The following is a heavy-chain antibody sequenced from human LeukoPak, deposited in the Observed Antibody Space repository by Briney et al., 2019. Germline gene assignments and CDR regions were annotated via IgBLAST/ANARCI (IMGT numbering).Heavy chain of an antibody. Sequence: ASVKVSCKASGYTFTGYYMHWVRQAPGQGLEWMGRINPNSGGTNYAQKFQGRVTMTRDTSISTAYMELSRLRSDDTAVYYCVFLGPLLWFGESRLGWFDPWGQGTLVTVSS. V-gene: IGHV1-2*06. CDR1: GYTFTGYY. CDR3: VFLGPLLWFGESRLGWFDP. D-gene: IGHD3-10*01. CDR2: INPNSGGT. J-gene: IGHJ5*02.